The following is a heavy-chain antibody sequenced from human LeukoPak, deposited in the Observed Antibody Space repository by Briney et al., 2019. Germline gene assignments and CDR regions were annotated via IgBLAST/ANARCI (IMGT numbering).Heavy chain of an antibody. CDR1: GYTFTSYG. J-gene: IGHJ4*02. V-gene: IGHV1-18*01. D-gene: IGHD2-15*01. CDR3: ARARYCSGGSCPDLGY. CDR2: ISAYNGNT. Sequence: GASVKASCKASGYTFTSYGISWVRQAPGQGLEWMGWISAYNGNTNYAQKLQGRVTMTTDTSTSTAYMELRSLRSDDTAVYYCARARYCSGGSCPDLGYWGQGTLVTVSS.